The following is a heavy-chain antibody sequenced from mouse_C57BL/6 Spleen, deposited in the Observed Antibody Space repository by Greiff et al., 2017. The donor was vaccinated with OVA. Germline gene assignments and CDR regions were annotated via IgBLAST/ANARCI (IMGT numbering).Heavy chain of an antibody. D-gene: IGHD1-1*01. J-gene: IGHJ3*01. CDR3: ARGGYCGSSQGGFAY. CDR2: INPNNGGT. V-gene: IGHV1-18*01. CDR1: GYTFTDYN. Sequence: VQLKQSGPELVKPGASVKIPCKASGYTFTDYNMDWVKQSHGKSLEWIGDINPNNGGTIYNQKFKGKATLTVDKSSSTAYMELRSLTSEDTAVXYCARGGYCGSSQGGFAYWGQGTLVTVSA.